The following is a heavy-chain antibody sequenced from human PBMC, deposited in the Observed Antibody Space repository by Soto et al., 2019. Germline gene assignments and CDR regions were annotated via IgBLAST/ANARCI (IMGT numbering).Heavy chain of an antibody. D-gene: IGHD3-3*01. J-gene: IGHJ6*03. Sequence: GSGPTLVNPTETLTLTCTVSGFSLSNARMGVSWIRQPPGKALEWLAHTFSNDEKSYGTSLKSRLTISKDTSKSQVVLTMTNMDPVDTATYYCARILGVGRYDFWSGQSNYYYYYMDVWGKGTTVTVSS. CDR1: GFSLSNARMG. CDR3: ARILGVGRYDFWSGQSNYYYYYMDV. CDR2: TFSNDEK. V-gene: IGHV2-26*01.